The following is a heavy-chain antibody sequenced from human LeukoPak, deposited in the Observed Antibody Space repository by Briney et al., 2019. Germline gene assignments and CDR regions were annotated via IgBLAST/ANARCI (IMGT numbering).Heavy chain of an antibody. V-gene: IGHV4-59*08. D-gene: IGHD6-6*01. CDR1: GGSISNYQ. J-gene: IGHJ4*02. Sequence: SETLSLTCTVSGGSISNYQWTWIRQPPGKALEWIGYIYYSGTIRYNPSLKSRVTISVDTSKNQFSLRLSSVTAADTAVYYCARHSGRDSSCPWGQGTLVTVSS. CDR2: IYYSGTI. CDR3: ARHSGRDSSCP.